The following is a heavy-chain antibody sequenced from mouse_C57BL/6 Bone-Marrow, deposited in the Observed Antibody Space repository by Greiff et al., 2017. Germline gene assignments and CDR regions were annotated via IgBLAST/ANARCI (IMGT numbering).Heavy chain of an antibody. CDR1: GYTFTDYY. V-gene: IGHV1-26*01. CDR3: ASGEYRDYAMDY. J-gene: IGHJ4*01. CDR2: INPNNGGT. Sequence: VQLQQSGPELVKPGASVKISCKASGYTFTDYYMNWVKQSHGKSLEWIGDINPNNGGTSYNQKFKGKATLTVDKSSSTAYMELRSLTSEDSAVYYCASGEYRDYAMDYWGQGTSVTVSS. D-gene: IGHD3-1*01.